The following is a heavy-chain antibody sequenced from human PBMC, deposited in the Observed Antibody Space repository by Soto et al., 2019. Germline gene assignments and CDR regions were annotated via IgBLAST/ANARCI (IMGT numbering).Heavy chain of an antibody. CDR2: IIPIFGTA. V-gene: IGHV1-69*13. J-gene: IGHJ4*02. Sequence: ASVKVSCKASGGTFKKYAINWVRQAPGQGLEWMGGIIPIFGTANYAQKFQGRVSITADESTSTAYMELRSLRYEDTAVYYCARWAGLVGRIPFIGPFDYWGQGTPVTVSS. CDR3: ARWAGLVGRIPFIGPFDY. CDR1: GGTFKKYA. D-gene: IGHD1-26*01.